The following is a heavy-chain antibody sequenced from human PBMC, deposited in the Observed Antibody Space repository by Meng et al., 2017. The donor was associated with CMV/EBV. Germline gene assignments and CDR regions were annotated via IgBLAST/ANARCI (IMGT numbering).Heavy chain of an antibody. D-gene: IGHD6-13*01. CDR2: IKSKTDGGTT. J-gene: IGHJ5*02. Sequence: AASGFTFSNAWMSWVRQAPGKGLEWVGRIKSKTDGGTTDYAAPVKGRFTISRDDSKNTLYLQMNSLKTEDTAVYYCTIDIAAAASPWGQGTLVTVSS. CDR1: GFTFSNAW. V-gene: IGHV3-15*01. CDR3: TIDIAAAASP.